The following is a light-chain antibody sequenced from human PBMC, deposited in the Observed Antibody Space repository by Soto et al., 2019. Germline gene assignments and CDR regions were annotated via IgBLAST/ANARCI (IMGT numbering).Light chain of an antibody. CDR3: QQYGSSLTWT. CDR2: GAS. V-gene: IGKV3-20*01. CDR1: QSVSSSD. J-gene: IGKJ1*01. Sequence: EFVLTQSPGTLSLSPGERATLSCRASQSVSSSDLAWYQQKPGQAPRLLIYGASSRATGIPDRFSGSGSGTDFTLTISRLEPEDFAVYYCQQYGSSLTWTFGQGTKV.